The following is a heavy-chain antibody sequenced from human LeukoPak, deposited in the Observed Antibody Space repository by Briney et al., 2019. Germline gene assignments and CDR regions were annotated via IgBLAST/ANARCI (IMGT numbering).Heavy chain of an antibody. CDR3: ARDTDCGFSRCYRWHSFDY. D-gene: IGHD2-21*01. CDR1: GFTFSTYE. V-gene: IGHV3-48*03. Sequence: GGSLRLSCAASGFTFSTYEMNWVRQAPGKGLEWVSYISHDGSVMHYADSVKGRFAISRDNAKNSLYLQMNGLRAVDTAVYYCARDTDCGFSRCYRWHSFDYWGQGTLVTVSS. CDR2: ISHDGSVM. J-gene: IGHJ4*02.